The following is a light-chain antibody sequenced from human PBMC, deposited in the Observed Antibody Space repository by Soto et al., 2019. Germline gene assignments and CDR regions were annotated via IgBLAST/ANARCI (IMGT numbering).Light chain of an antibody. Sequence: QSALTQPASVSGSPGQSITISCTGTSSDVGGYNYVSWYQQHPGKAPKLMIYEVSNWPSGVSNRFSGSKSGNTASLTISGLQAEDEADYYCSSYTSSSTYVVFGGGPKLTVL. CDR1: SSDVGGYNY. V-gene: IGLV2-14*01. J-gene: IGLJ2*01. CDR2: EVS. CDR3: SSYTSSSTYVV.